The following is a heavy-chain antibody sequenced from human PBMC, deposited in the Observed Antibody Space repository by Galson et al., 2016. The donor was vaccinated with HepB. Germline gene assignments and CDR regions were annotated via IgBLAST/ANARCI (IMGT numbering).Heavy chain of an antibody. V-gene: IGHV3-48*02. J-gene: IGHJ4*02. D-gene: IGHD3-22*01. CDR3: ARDGYFRLGY. CDR2: ITSSSDTM. CDR1: GFIFNVYN. Sequence: SLRLSCAASGFIFNVYNMNWARQAPGKGLEWIAWITSSSDTMYYADSVKGRFTISRDNAKNSLYLEMNSLRDEDTAVYYCARDGYFRLGYWGQGTLVTVSS.